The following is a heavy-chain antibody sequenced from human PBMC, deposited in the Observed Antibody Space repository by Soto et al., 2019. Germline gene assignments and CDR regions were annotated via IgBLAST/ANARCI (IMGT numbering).Heavy chain of an antibody. D-gene: IGHD1-26*01. CDR3: ASEGGIVGATTVDY. Sequence: QVQLQESGPGLVKPSQTLSLTCTVSGGSISSGDYYWSWIRQPPGKGLEWIGYIYYSGSTYYNPSLKSRVTISVDTSTNQFSRKPSSVTAADTAVYYCASEGGIVGATTVDYWGQGTLVTVSS. J-gene: IGHJ4*02. V-gene: IGHV4-30-4*01. CDR1: GGSISSGDYY. CDR2: IYYSGST.